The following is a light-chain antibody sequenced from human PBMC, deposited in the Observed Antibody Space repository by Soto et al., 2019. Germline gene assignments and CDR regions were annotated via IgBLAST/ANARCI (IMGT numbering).Light chain of an antibody. Sequence: QSALTQPPSASGSPGQSVTISCTGTSSDVGGYNYVSWYQQHPGKAPKLMIYEVNKRPSGVPDRFSGSKSGNPASLTVSGLQAGDEADYYCSSHAGSNLVVFGGGTKLTVL. V-gene: IGLV2-8*01. J-gene: IGLJ2*01. CDR2: EVN. CDR3: SSHAGSNLVV. CDR1: SSDVGGYNY.